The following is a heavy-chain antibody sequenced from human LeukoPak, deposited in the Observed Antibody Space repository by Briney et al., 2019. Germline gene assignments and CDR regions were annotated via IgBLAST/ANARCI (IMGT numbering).Heavy chain of an antibody. V-gene: IGHV1-69*13. CDR2: IIPIFGTA. Sequence: ASVKASCKASGGTFSSYAISWVRQAPGQGLEWMGGIIPIFGTANYAQKFQGRVTITADESTSTAYMELSSLRSEDTAVYYCARDQGCSSTSCPDPYYYYYMDVWGKGTTVTVSS. D-gene: IGHD2-2*01. CDR3: ARDQGCSSTSCPDPYYYYYMDV. CDR1: GGTFSSYA. J-gene: IGHJ6*03.